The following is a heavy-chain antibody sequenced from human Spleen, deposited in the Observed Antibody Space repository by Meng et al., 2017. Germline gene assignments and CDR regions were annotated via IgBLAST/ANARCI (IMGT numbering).Heavy chain of an antibody. D-gene: IGHD6-19*01. CDR1: GASISNADYY. CDR3: VRSSGWVRTGFDP. J-gene: IGHJ5*02. Sequence: QVQLQESGPGLVKPSQTLSLTCTVSGASISNADYYWSWIRQPPGKGLEWIGSIGHSGITYYTPSLKSRVTVSIDTSKSQFSLKLTSVTAADTAVYYCVRSSGWVRTGFDPWGQGTLVTVSS. V-gene: IGHV4-39*01. CDR2: IGHSGIT.